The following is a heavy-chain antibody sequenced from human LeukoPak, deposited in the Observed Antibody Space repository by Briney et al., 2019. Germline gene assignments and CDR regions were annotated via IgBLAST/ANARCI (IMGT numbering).Heavy chain of an antibody. CDR1: GFTFSNYS. D-gene: IGHD3-9*01. V-gene: IGHV3-21*06. CDR2: ISSSNNYI. J-gene: IGHJ3*01. Sequence: GGSLRLSCAASGFTFSNYSMNWVRQTPGKGLEWVSCISSSNNYIYYADSVKGRFTISRDNAKNSLFLQMNSLRADDTAVYSCARVLLGMSAFDLWGQGTMVSVSS. CDR3: ARVLLGMSAFDL.